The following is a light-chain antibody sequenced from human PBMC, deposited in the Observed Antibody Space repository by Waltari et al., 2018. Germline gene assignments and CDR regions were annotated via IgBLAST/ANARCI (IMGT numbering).Light chain of an antibody. CDR2: WAS. CDR1: QSLSYKSNNKNY. CDR3: QQYYSTPWT. V-gene: IGKV4-1*01. J-gene: IGKJ1*01. Sequence: DIVMTQSPDSLAVSLGERATINCKSSQSLSYKSNNKNYLAWYQQKPGQPPKLLIYWASTRESGVPDRFSGSGSGTDFTLTISSLQAEDVAVYYCQQYYSTPWTFGQGTKVEVK.